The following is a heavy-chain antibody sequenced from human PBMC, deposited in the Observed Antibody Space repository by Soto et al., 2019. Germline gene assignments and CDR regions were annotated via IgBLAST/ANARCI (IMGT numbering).Heavy chain of an antibody. J-gene: IGHJ6*02. Sequence: SETLSLTCTVSGDSISNSDYYWNWIRQSPGKGLEWIASIDYSGSTYYNPSLKSRVVISADTSKNLFSLKLRSVTAADPALYFCASARPYYYGFDVWGQGTTVTVSS. V-gene: IGHV4-30-4*01. CDR3: ASARPYYYGFDV. CDR1: GDSISNSDYY. CDR2: IDYSGST.